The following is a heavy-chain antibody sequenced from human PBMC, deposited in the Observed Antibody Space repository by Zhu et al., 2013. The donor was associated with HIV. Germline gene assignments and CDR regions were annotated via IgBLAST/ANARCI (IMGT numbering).Heavy chain of an antibody. V-gene: IGHV1-2*02. CDR1: GYTFTGYY. CDR2: INPNSGGT. CDR3: ARQGGDSSSWYHHYYYGMDV. J-gene: IGHJ6*02. D-gene: IGHD6-13*01. Sequence: QVQLVQSGAEVKKPGASVKVSCKASGYTFTGYYMHWVRQAPGQGLEWMGWINPNSGGTNYAQKFQGRVTMTRDTSISTAYMELSRLRSDDTAVYYCARQGGDSSSWYHHYYYGMDVWGQGTTVTVSS.